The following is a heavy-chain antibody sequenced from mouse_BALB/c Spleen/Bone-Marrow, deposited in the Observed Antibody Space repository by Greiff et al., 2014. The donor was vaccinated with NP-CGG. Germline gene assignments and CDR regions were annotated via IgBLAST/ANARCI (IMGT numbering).Heavy chain of an antibody. Sequence: QVQLQQPGAKLVRPGVSVKISCKGSGYTFTDHAIHWVKRSHAKSLEWIGVISGYYGDAIYNQKFKGKATMTVDKSSSTAYMELARLTSEDSAIYHCARSGKVRNAMDYWGQGTSVTVSS. CDR2: ISGYYGDA. V-gene: IGHV1S137*01. CDR3: ARSGKVRNAMDY. CDR1: GYTFTDHA. D-gene: IGHD2-14*01. J-gene: IGHJ4*01.